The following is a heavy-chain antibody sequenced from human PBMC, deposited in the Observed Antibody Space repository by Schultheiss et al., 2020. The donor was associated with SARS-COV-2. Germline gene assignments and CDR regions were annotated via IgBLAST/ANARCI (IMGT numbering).Heavy chain of an antibody. CDR2: ISYDGSNK. CDR1: GFTFSSYG. V-gene: IGHV3-30*03. J-gene: IGHJ4*02. D-gene: IGHD1-26*01. Sequence: GGSLRLSCAASGFTFSSYGMHWVRQAPGKGLEWVAVISYDGSNKYYADSVKGRFTISRDNSKNTLYLQMNSLRAEDTAVYYCARDPLLSPELDYWGQGTLVTVSS. CDR3: ARDPLLSPELDY.